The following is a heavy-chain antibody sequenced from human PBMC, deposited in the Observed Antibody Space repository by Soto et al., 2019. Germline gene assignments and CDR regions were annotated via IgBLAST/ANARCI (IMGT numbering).Heavy chain of an antibody. V-gene: IGHV2-5*02. CDR3: THTDSRTSLAMDY. J-gene: IGHJ4*02. D-gene: IGHD2-21*02. CDR2: IYWDDDK. Sequence: QITLKESGPTLVKPTQTLTLTCTFSGFSLYTGGVGVAWIRQPPGKALEWLALIYWDDDKRYSPSLKSRITITKDTDKRQVVLTMTNMDPVDTATYYCTHTDSRTSLAMDYWGQGTLVTVSS. CDR1: GFSLYTGGVG.